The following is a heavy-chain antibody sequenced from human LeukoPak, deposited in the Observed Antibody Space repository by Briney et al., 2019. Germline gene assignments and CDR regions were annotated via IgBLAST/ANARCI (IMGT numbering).Heavy chain of an antibody. J-gene: IGHJ3*02. V-gene: IGHV4-59*08. CDR3: ARRLTTVDNAFDI. CDR1: GGSISSYY. D-gene: IGHD5-12*01. Sequence: PPETLSLTCTVSGGSISSYYWSWIRQPPGKGLEWIGYIYYSGSTNYNPSLKSRVTISVDTSKNQFSLKLSSVTAAGTAVYYCARRLTTVDNAFDIWGQGTMVTVSS. CDR2: IYYSGST.